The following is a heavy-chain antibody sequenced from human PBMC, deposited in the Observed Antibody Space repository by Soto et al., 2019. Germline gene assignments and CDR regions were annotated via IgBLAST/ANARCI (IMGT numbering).Heavy chain of an antibody. CDR2: ISARGGST. V-gene: IGHV3-23*01. Sequence: WGSLRLSCAASGFTFDSHEMICVRHAPFKGLEWVSTISARGGSTYYAPSVKGRFTVSRDNSKNTLYLQMSSLRDEDTALYYCAKYCVSTSCYARHFDSWGQGTLVTVSS. CDR1: GFTFDSHE. J-gene: IGHJ4*02. D-gene: IGHD2-2*01. CDR3: AKYCVSTSCYARHFDS.